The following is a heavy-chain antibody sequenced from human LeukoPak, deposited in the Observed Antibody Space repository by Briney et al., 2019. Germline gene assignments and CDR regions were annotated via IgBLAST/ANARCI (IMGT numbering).Heavy chain of an antibody. CDR3: ARLSSHYGDYKVDP. J-gene: IGHJ5*02. V-gene: IGHV1-46*01. D-gene: IGHD4-17*01. CDR1: GYTFTSYY. CDR2: INPTGGST. Sequence: ASVKVSCKAPGYTFTSYYMHWVRQAPGQGLEWMGLINPTGGSTGYAQKFQGRVTMTRNTSISTAYMELRSLRSEDTAVYYCARLSSHYGDYKVDPWGQGTLVTVSS.